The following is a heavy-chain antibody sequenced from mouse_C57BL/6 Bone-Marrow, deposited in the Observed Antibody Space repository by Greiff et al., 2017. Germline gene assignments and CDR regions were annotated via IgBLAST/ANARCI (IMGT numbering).Heavy chain of an antibody. CDR2: INPNNGTT. D-gene: IGHD1-1*01. CDR3: ARSTAVGDAMAY. J-gene: IGHJ4*01. Sequence: EVQLQQPGPELVKPGASVKISCKASGYSFTDYNMNWVKQSNGQSLEWIGVINPNNGTTNYNQKFKGKATLTVDQSSSTAYMQLNSLTSEYSAVYYCARSTAVGDAMAYWGQGTSVTVSS. V-gene: IGHV1-39*01. CDR1: GYSFTDYN.